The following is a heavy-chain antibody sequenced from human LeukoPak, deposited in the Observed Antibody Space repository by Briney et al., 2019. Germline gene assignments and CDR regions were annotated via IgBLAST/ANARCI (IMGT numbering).Heavy chain of an antibody. CDR3: ARDHNYAFDN. CDR2: IGIDSGNT. V-gene: IGHV3-48*01. Sequence: GRSLRLSCTASGFPFIEYSMNWVRQAPGKGLEWISYIGIDSGNTKYADSVRGRFTISADKAKNSLYLQMNSLRVEDTAVYYCARDHNYAFDNWGQGTLVSVAS. CDR1: GFPFIEYS. D-gene: IGHD1-1*01. J-gene: IGHJ4*02.